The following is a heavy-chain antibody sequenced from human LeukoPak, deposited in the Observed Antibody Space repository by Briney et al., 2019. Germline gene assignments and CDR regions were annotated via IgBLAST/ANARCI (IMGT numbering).Heavy chain of an antibody. J-gene: IGHJ4*02. CDR3: ARESHIVATTYFDY. D-gene: IGHD5-12*01. CDR1: GYTFTGYY. Sequence: ASVKVSCKASGYTFTGYYMHWVRQAPGQGLEWMGWINPNRGGTNYAQKFQGWVTMTRDTSISTAYMELSRLRSDDTAVYYCARESHIVATTYFDYWGQGTLVTVSS. CDR2: INPNRGGT. V-gene: IGHV1-2*04.